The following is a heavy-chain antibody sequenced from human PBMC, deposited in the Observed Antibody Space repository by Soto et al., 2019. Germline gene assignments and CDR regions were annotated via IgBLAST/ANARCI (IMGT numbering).Heavy chain of an antibody. CDR2: ILDDGNNK. CDR1: GFTFSNHI. V-gene: IGHV3-30-3*01. Sequence: QVQLVESGGGVVQPGRSLRLSCAASGFTFSNHIMHWVRQAPGKGLEWVAVILDDGNNKYYADSVKGRFTISRDNSKNTLYLQMNSLRTADTAVYYCARDDEGGSYCDLGHWGQGTLVTVSS. D-gene: IGHD3-10*01. CDR3: ARDDEGGSYCDLGH. J-gene: IGHJ4*02.